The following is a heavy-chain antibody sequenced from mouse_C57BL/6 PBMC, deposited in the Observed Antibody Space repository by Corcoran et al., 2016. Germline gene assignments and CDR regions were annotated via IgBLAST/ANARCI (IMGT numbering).Heavy chain of an antibody. J-gene: IGHJ4*01. CDR2: IDPANGNT. CDR1: GFNIKNTY. D-gene: IGHD1-1*01. CDR3: ANYYGSSYYAMDY. V-gene: IGHV14-3*01. Sequence: EVQLQQSVAELVRPGASVKLSCTASGFNIKNTYMHWVKQRPEQGLEWIGRIDPANGNTKYAPKFQGKATTTADTSSNTAYLQLSSLTAEDTAIYYCANYYGSSYYAMDYWGQGTAVTVSS.